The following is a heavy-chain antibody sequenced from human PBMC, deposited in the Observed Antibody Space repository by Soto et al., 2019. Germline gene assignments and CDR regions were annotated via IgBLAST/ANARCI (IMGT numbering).Heavy chain of an antibody. CDR1: GFTFSSYA. CDR2: ISYDGSNK. J-gene: IGHJ6*02. D-gene: IGHD2-8*01. CDR3: ARGGYCTNGVCYTYYGMDV. Sequence: QVQLVESGGGVVQPGRSLRLSCAASGFTFSSYAMHCVRQAPGKGLEWVAVISYDGSNKYYADSVKGRFTISRDNSKNTLYLQMNSLRAEDTAVYYCARGGYCTNGVCYTYYGMDVWGQGTTVTVSS. V-gene: IGHV3-30-3*01.